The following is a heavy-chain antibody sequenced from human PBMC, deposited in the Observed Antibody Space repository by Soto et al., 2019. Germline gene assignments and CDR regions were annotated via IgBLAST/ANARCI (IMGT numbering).Heavy chain of an antibody. J-gene: IGHJ4*02. Sequence: QVQLVQSGAEVKKPGASVKVSCKASGYIFTNYYIHWVRQAPGQGLEWMAIINPLPTSGSTNYAQKFQGRVTVTRDPSTRTVYMELSSLRSEDTAIYYCARDLAAAAYWGQGTLVTVSS. D-gene: IGHD6-25*01. V-gene: IGHV1-46*01. CDR3: ARDLAAAAY. CDR2: INPLPTSGST. CDR1: GYIFTNYY.